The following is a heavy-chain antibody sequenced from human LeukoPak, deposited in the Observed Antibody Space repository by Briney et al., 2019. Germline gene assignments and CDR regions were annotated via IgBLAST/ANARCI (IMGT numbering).Heavy chain of an antibody. J-gene: IGHJ4*02. D-gene: IGHD3-22*01. CDR1: GFSLSTSGMC. V-gene: IGHV2-70*11. CDR2: IDWDDDK. CDR3: ARVQYYYDSSGKKYYFDY. Sequence: SGPTLVNPTQTLTPTCTFYGFSLSTSGMCVSWIRQPPGKALEWLARIDWDDDKYYSTSLKTRLTISKDTSKNQVVLTMTNMDPVDTATYYCARVQYYYDSSGKKYYFDYWGQGTLVTVSS.